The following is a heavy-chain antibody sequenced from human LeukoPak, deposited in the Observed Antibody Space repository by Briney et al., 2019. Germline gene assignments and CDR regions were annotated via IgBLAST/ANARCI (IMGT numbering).Heavy chain of an antibody. Sequence: SQTLSLTCTVSGGSISSGDYSWSWIRQPPGKGLEGIGYIYYSGSTYYNPSLKSRVTISVDTSKDQFSLKLSSVTAADTAVYYCAREPGGDYNKLKIDYWGQGTLVTVSS. V-gene: IGHV4-30-4*01. CDR1: GGSISSGDYS. J-gene: IGHJ4*02. CDR2: IYYSGST. CDR3: AREPGGDYNKLKIDY. D-gene: IGHD2-21*02.